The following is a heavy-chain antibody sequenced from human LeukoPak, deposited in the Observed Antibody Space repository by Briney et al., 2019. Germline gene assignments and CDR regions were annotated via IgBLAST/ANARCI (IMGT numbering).Heavy chain of an antibody. CDR1: GCTFSTYA. Sequence: GGSLRLSCAASGCTFSTYAMSWVRQAPGKGLEWVSTIRGSGGSNTYYADSVQGRFTISRDNSKNTLYLQMNTLRAEDTAVYYCAKGVLRSSPDYLCKGTLVTVSS. D-gene: IGHD5-12*01. V-gene: IGHV3-23*01. CDR2: IRGSGGSNT. CDR3: AKGVLRSSPDY. J-gene: IGHJ4*02.